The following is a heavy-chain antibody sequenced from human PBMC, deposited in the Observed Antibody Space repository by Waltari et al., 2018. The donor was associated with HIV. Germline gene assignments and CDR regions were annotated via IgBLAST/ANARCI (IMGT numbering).Heavy chain of an antibody. J-gene: IGHJ4*02. CDR1: GYTFTSYA. D-gene: IGHD2-21*02. CDR2: INTNTGNP. CDR3: AIEAPNCGGDCSGRFDY. V-gene: IGHV7-4-1*02. Sequence: QVQLVQSGSELKKPGTSVKVSCKASGYTFTSYAMNWVRQAPGQGLEWMGWINTNTGNPTYAQGFTGRFVFSLDTSVSTAYLQISSLKAEDTAVYYCAIEAPNCGGDCSGRFDYWGQGTLVTVSS.